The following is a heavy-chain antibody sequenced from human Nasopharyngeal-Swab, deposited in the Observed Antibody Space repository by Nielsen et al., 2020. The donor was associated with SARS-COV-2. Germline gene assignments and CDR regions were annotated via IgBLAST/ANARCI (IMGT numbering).Heavy chain of an antibody. CDR3: AKGPPVYGSGSYWFDY. CDR1: GFTFSNAW. CDR2: IKSKTDGGTT. V-gene: IGHV3-15*05. J-gene: IGHJ4*02. D-gene: IGHD3-10*01. Sequence: GGSLRLSCAASGFTFSNAWMSWVRQAPGKGLEWVGRIKSKTDGGTTDYAAPVKGRFTISRDDSKSTLYLQMNSLRAEDTALYYCAKGPPVYGSGSYWFDYWGQGTLVTVSS.